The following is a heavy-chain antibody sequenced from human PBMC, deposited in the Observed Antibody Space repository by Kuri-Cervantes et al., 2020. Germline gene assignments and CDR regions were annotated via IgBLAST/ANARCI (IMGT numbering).Heavy chain of an antibody. CDR2: ISGSGGST. CDR3: AKGGSFLTGSSGDY. J-gene: IGHJ4*02. V-gene: IGHV3-23*01. Sequence: GESLKISCAASGFTLSSYAMSWVRQAPGKGLEWVSAISGSGGSTYYADSVKGRFTISRDNAKNSLYLQMNSLRAEDTALYYCAKGGSFLTGSSGDYWGQGTLVTVSS. D-gene: IGHD3-9*01. CDR1: GFTLSSYA.